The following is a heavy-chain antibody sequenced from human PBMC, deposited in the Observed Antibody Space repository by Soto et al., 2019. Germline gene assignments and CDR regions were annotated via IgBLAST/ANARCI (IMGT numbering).Heavy chain of an antibody. Sequence: TLSLTCAFSGGSISSGGYSWSWIRQPPGKGLEWIGYIYHSGSTYYNPSLKSRVTISVDRSKNQFSLKLSSVTAADTAVYYCARVGQSYAMDVWGHGTTVTVSS. J-gene: IGHJ6*02. V-gene: IGHV4-30-2*01. CDR3: ARVGQSYAMDV. CDR1: GGSISSGGYS. CDR2: IYHSGST. D-gene: IGHD2-2*01.